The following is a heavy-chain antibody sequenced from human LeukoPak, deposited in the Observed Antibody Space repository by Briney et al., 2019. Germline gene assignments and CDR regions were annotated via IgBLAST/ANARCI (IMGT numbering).Heavy chain of an antibody. J-gene: IGHJ5*02. CDR1: GFTFSIYS. CDR3: ARDATTGNWFDP. V-gene: IGHV3-48*02. Sequence: GGSLRLSCAAPGFTFSIYSMNWVRQAPGKGLEWVSYISSSSSTIYHADSVKGRFTISRDNAKNSLYLQMNSLRDEDTAVYYCARDATTGNWFDPWGQGTLVTVSS. CDR2: ISSSSSTI. D-gene: IGHD4-17*01.